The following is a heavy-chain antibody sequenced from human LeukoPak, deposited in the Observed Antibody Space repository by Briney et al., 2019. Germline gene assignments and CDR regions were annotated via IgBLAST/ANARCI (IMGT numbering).Heavy chain of an antibody. CDR2: IQYDGSNA. D-gene: IGHD2-8*01. CDR3: AKDRCSNGVGCYYYYMDV. Sequence: GGSLRLSCAASRFTFSSYGMHWVRQAPGKGLEWVAYIQYDGSNAQYADSVKGRFSISRDSSKNILYLQMNSLRAEDTAVYYCAKDRCSNGVGCYYYYMDVWGKGTTVTISS. V-gene: IGHV3-30*02. CDR1: RFTFSSYG. J-gene: IGHJ6*03.